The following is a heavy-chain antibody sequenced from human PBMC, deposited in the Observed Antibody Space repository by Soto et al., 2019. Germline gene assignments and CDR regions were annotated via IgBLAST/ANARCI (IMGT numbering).Heavy chain of an antibody. J-gene: IGHJ5*02. V-gene: IGHV4-59*01. CDR2: IYYSGST. D-gene: IGHD3-22*01. CDR3: ARDVDSSGQGGSNWFDL. Sequence: PPGMGLEWIGDIYYSGSTNYNPSLKSRVTISVDTSKNQFSLKLSSVTAADTAVYYCARDVDSSGQGGSNWFDLWVQGNLVVGSS.